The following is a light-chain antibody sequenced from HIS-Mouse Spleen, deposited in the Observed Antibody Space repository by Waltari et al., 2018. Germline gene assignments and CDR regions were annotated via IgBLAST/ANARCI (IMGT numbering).Light chain of an antibody. CDR1: QGISSF. V-gene: IGKV1-9*01. J-gene: IGKJ1*01. CDR3: QQLNSYPPT. CDR2: AAS. Sequence: DIALTQSLSFRSESVGDSVTTTCRASQGISSFLAWYQQKPGKAPKLLTYAASTLQSGVPSRFSGSGSGTEFTLTISSLQPEDFATYYCQQLNSYPPTFGQGTKVEIK.